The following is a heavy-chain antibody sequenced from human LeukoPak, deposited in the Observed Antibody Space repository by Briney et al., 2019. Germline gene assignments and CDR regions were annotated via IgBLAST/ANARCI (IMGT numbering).Heavy chain of an antibody. CDR3: AKGYLMMTTVTPFAHLFPNEYFQH. D-gene: IGHD4-17*01. J-gene: IGHJ1*01. Sequence: EASVKVSCKASGYTFTSNYIHWVRQAPGQGLEWMGMIYPRDGSTSYAQKFQGRVTVTRDTSTSTVHMELSGLRSEDTAVYYCAKGYLMMTTVTPFAHLFPNEYFQHWGQGTLVTVSS. V-gene: IGHV1-46*01. CDR2: IYPRDGST. CDR1: GYTFTSNY.